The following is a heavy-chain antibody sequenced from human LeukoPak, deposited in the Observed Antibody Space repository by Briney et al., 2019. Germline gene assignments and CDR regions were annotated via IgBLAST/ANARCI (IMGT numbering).Heavy chain of an antibody. CDR1: GGSISSSSYY. CDR2: IYYSGST. D-gene: IGHD6-13*01. CDR3: ARQGAAGSFDY. J-gene: IGHJ4*02. Sequence: SETLSLTYTVSGGSISSSSYYWGWIRQPPGKGLEWIGSIYYSGSTYYNPSLKSRVTISVDTSKNQFSLKLSSVTAADTAVYYCARQGAAGSFDYWGQGTLVTVS. V-gene: IGHV4-39*01.